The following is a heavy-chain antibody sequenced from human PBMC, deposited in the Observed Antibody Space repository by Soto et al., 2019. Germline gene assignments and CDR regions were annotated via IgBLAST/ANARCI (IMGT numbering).Heavy chain of an antibody. J-gene: IGHJ6*02. CDR1: GYTFTGYY. CDR2: INPQTGGT. CDR3: AIVRYQVMSDGMDV. V-gene: IGHV1-2*02. D-gene: IGHD2-2*01. Sequence: ASVKGSWKASGYTFTGYYIHWVREAPGQGLECMGWINPQTGGTSYAQKFPGRVTLSRXTXXNXXXLXLXXGRXDXAAVYFCAIVRYQVMSDGMDVWGQGATVTVSS.